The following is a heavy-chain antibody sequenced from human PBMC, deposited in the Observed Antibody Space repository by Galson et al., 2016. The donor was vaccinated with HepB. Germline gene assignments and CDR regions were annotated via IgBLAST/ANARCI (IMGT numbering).Heavy chain of an antibody. CDR2: IKQDGSEK. D-gene: IGHD3-22*01. Sequence: SLRLSCAASGFTFSTYWMSWVRQAPGKGLEWVANIKQDGSEKYYVDSVKGRFTISRDNAKNSLYLQMNSLRADDTALYYCAQYYYDSSGYLEYFRHWGQGTLVTVSS. V-gene: IGHV3-7*03. J-gene: IGHJ1*01. CDR1: GFTFSTYW. CDR3: AQYYYDSSGYLEYFRH.